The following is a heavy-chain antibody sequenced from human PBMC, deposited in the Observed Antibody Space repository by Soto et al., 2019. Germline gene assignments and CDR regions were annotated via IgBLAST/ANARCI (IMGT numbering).Heavy chain of an antibody. CDR3: ARDWKAVAGFPYYYYGMDV. J-gene: IGHJ6*02. V-gene: IGHV3-21*01. Sequence: PWWSLRLSCSASVFTFSSYSMNWVRQAPGKGLEWVSSISSSSSYIYYADSVKGRFTISRDNAKNSLCLQMNSLRAEDTAVYYCARDWKAVAGFPYYYYGMDVWGQGTTVTVSS. D-gene: IGHD6-19*01. CDR1: VFTFSSYS. CDR2: ISSSSSYI.